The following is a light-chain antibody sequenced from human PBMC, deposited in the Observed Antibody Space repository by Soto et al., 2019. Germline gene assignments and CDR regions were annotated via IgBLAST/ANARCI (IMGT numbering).Light chain of an antibody. V-gene: IGLV2-23*01. CDR1: NSDVGSYNL. CDR3: CSYAGTSGAHWV. J-gene: IGLJ3*02. Sequence: QSALTQPASVSGSPGQSITISCTGTNSDVGSYNLVSWYQHHPGKAPKLMVYEGSRRPSGVSNRFSGSKSGNTASLTISGLHAEDEADYFCCSYAGTSGAHWVFGGGTKLTVL. CDR2: EGS.